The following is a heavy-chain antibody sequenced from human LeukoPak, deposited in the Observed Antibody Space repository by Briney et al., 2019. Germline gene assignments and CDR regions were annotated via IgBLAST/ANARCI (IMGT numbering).Heavy chain of an antibody. V-gene: IGHV3-74*01. D-gene: IGHD3-16*01. CDR3: ARTSPTSHFDF. CDR2: INGDGSNS. CDR1: GFTFTTYW. J-gene: IGHJ4*02. Sequence: GGSLRLSCVASGFTFTTYWMHWVRQAPGKGLVWVSRINGDGSNSNYADSVQGRFTISRDNARNTLYLQMNGLRAEDTALYYCARTSPTSHFDFWGQGTLVTVSS.